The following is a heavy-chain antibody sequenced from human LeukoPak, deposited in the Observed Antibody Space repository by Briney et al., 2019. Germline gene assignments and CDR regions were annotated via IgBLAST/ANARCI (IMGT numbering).Heavy chain of an antibody. CDR3: ARSVLYDYVWARGAFDI. CDR1: GYTFTDYY. D-gene: IGHD3-16*01. J-gene: IGHJ3*02. V-gene: IGHV1-2*02. Sequence: ASVKVSCKASGYTFTDYYIHWVRQAPGQGLECMGWINPNSGGTNYAQKFQGRVTMTRDTSISTAYMELSRLRSDDTAVYYCARSVLYDYVWARGAFDIWGQGTMVTVSS. CDR2: INPNSGGT.